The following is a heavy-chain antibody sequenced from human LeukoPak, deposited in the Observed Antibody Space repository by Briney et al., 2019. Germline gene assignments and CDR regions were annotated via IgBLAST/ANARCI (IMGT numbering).Heavy chain of an antibody. V-gene: IGHV1-2*02. D-gene: IGHD5-18*01. CDR1: GYIFTGYY. J-gene: IGHJ4*02. CDR2: INPNSGGT. CDR3: ARSGGGYSYGYADY. Sequence: ASVKVSCKASGYIFTGYYMHWVRQAPGQGLEWMGWINPNSGGTNYAQKFQGRVTMTRDTSISTAYMELSRLRSDDTAVYHCARSGGGYSYGYADYWGQGTLVTVSS.